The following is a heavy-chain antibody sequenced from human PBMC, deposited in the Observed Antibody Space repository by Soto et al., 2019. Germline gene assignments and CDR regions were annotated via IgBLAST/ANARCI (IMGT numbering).Heavy chain of an antibody. CDR3: ARGRPMVRGAPPPSYYYYYMDV. J-gene: IGHJ6*03. Sequence: SETLSLTCAVYGGSFSGYYWSWIRQPPGKGLEWIGEINHSGSTNYNPSLKSRVTISVDTSKNQFSLKLGSVTAADTAVYYCARGRPMVRGAPPPSYYYYYMDVWGKGTTVTVSS. CDR1: GGSFSGYY. D-gene: IGHD3-10*01. CDR2: INHSGST. V-gene: IGHV4-34*01.